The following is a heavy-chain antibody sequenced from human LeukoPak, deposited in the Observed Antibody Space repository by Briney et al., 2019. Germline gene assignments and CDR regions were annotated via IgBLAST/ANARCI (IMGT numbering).Heavy chain of an antibody. CDR3: ARVGIVGASNYFDY. V-gene: IGHV4-59*01. D-gene: IGHD1-26*01. J-gene: IGHJ4*02. CDR2: IYYSGST. Sequence: PSETLSLTCTVSGGSISSYYWSWIRQPPGKGLEWIGYIYYSGSTNYNPSLKSRVTISVDTSKNQFSLKLSSVTAVDTAVYYCARVGIVGASNYFDYWGQGTLVTVSS. CDR1: GGSISSYY.